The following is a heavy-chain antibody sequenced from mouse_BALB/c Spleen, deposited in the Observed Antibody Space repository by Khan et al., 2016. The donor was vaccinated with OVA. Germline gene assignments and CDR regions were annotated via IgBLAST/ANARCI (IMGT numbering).Heavy chain of an antibody. Sequence: EVKLLESGPGLVKPSQSLSLTCTVTGYSITSDYAWNWIRQFPGNKLEWMGYISSSGSTNYNPALKSRISLTRDTSKNQFFLQLNSVTTEDTATYDCARDGSRYNYAMDYWGQGTSVTVSS. CDR2: ISSSGST. D-gene: IGHD2-3*01. J-gene: IGHJ4*01. CDR3: ARDGSRYNYAMDY. V-gene: IGHV3-2*02. CDR1: GYSITSDYA.